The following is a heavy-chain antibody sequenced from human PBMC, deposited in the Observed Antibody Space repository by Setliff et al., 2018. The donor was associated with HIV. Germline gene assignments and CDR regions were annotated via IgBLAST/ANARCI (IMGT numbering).Heavy chain of an antibody. Sequence: GGSLRLSCAASGFTFSSYWMHWVRQAPGKGLVWVSRLNTDGSSTKYADSVKGRFTISRDNAKNTLDLQMDSLRPDDTAAYYCTRGSYGDSYYYGMDVWGQGTTVTVSS. V-gene: IGHV3-74*03. CDR1: GFTFSSYW. CDR3: TRGSYGDSYYYGMDV. J-gene: IGHJ6*02. CDR2: LNTDGSST. D-gene: IGHD4-17*01.